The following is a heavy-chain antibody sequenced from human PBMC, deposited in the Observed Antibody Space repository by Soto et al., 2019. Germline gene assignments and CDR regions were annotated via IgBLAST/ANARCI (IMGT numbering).Heavy chain of an antibody. V-gene: IGHV4-59*01. J-gene: IGHJ4*02. CDR3: ARHTYYYDSVDY. CDR1: GGSISSYY. CDR2: IYYSGST. Sequence: SETLSLTCTVSGGSISSYYWSWIRQPPGKGLEWIGYIYYSGSTNYNPSLKSRVTISVDTSKNQFSLKLSSVTAADTAVYYCARHTYYYDSVDYWGQGTLVTVSS. D-gene: IGHD3-22*01.